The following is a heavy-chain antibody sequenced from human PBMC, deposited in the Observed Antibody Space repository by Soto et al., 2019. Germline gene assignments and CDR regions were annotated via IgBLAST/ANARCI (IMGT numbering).Heavy chain of an antibody. CDR2: ISSSSSLI. CDR3: ARTGGSGSNNWFDP. Sequence: SLRLSCAASGFTFSNYAVNWVRQAPGKGLEWVSYISSSSSLIYYADSVKGRFTISRDNAQKSLYLQMNSLRDEDTAVYYCARTGGSGSNNWFDPWGQGTLVTVSS. V-gene: IGHV3-48*02. CDR1: GFTFSNYA. D-gene: IGHD3-10*01. J-gene: IGHJ5*02.